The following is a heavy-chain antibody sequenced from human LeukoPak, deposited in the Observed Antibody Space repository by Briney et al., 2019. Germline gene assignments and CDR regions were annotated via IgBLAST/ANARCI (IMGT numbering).Heavy chain of an antibody. CDR1: GGSVSSASYY. V-gene: IGHV4-61*01. CDR2: IYYSGNT. Sequence: SETLSLTCTVSGGSVSSASYYWSWIRQPPGKGLEWIGFIYYSGNTNYNPSLKSRVTISVDTSKNQFSLRLRSVTAEDTAVYYCARGFSGHGGYYFDYWGQGTLVTVSS. CDR3: ARGFSGHGGYYFDY. D-gene: IGHD5-12*01. J-gene: IGHJ4*02.